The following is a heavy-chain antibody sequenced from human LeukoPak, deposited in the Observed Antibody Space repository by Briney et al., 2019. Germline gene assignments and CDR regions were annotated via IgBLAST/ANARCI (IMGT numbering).Heavy chain of an antibody. CDR2: ISYDGSNK. CDR1: GFTFSSYA. Sequence: PGGSLRLSCAASGFTFSSYAMHWVRQAPGKGLEWVAVISYDGSNKYYADSVKGRFTISRDNSKNTLYLQMNSLRAEDTAVYYCARGLDSSGWYVQTYYFDYWGQGTLVTVSS. V-gene: IGHV3-30-3*01. CDR3: ARGLDSSGWYVQTYYFDY. J-gene: IGHJ4*02. D-gene: IGHD6-19*01.